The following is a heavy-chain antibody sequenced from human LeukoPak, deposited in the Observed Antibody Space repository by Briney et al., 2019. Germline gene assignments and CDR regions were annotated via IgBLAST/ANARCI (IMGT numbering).Heavy chain of an antibody. V-gene: IGHV3-7*03. D-gene: IGHD3-22*01. J-gene: IGHJ4*02. CDR1: GFTFSSYW. CDR2: IKQDGSEK. CDR3: ARGVSSGYHVFDY. Sequence: PGGSLRLSCAASGFTFSSYWMSWVRQAPGKGLEWVANIKQDGSEKYYVDSVKGRFTISRDNAKNSLYLQMNSLRAEDTAVYYCARGVSSGYHVFDYWGQGTLVTVSS.